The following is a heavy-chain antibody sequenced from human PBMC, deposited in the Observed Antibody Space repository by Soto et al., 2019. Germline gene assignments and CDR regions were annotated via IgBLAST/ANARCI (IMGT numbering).Heavy chain of an antibody. V-gene: IGHV3-64*01. CDR3: ARSLYSGYDLFDY. J-gene: IGHJ4*02. Sequence: GGSLRLSCAASGFTFSSYAMHWVRQAPGKGLEYVSAISSNGGSTYYANSVKGRFTISRDNSKNTLYLQMGSLRAEDMAVYYCARSLYSGYDLFDYWGQGTLVTVSS. D-gene: IGHD5-12*01. CDR2: ISSNGGST. CDR1: GFTFSSYA.